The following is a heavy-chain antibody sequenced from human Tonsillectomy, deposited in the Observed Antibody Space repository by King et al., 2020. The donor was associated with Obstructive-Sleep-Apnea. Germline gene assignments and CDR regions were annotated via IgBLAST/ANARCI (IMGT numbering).Heavy chain of an antibody. CDR3: ARAMYHYDSAAFDY. Sequence: SVVGFVPPFFPLSVCFSSSPFTSLSYSLLFLLPPPFKGLEWVSYISSSGTTIYYADSVKGRFTISRDNAKNSLYLQMNSLRAEDTAVYYCARAMYHYDSAAFDYWGQGTLVTVSS. J-gene: IGHJ4*02. CDR2: ISSSGTTI. D-gene: IGHD3-22*01. CDR1: PFTSLSYS. V-gene: IGHV3-11*01.